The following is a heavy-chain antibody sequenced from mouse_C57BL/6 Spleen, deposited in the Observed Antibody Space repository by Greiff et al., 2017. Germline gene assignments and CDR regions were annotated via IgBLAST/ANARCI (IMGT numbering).Heavy chain of an antibody. CDR2: ISGGGGNT. Sequence: EVQLQESGGGLVKPGGSLKLSCAASGFTFSSYTMSWVRQTPEKRLEWVATISGGGGNTYYPDSVKGRFTISRDNAKNTLYLQMSSLRSEDTALYYCARHRGYYGSSYYAMDYWGQGTSVTVSS. V-gene: IGHV5-9*01. J-gene: IGHJ4*01. D-gene: IGHD1-1*01. CDR1: GFTFSSYT. CDR3: ARHRGYYGSSYYAMDY.